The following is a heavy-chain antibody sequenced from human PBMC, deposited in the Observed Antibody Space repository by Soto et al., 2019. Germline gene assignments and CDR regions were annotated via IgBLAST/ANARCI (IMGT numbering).Heavy chain of an antibody. V-gene: IGHV4-59*01. D-gene: IGHD6-13*01. CDR2: IYYSGST. J-gene: IGHJ3*01. CDR3: ARGDGYSSRWYRAFDV. Sequence: QVQLQESGPGLVKPSETLSLTCTVSGGSIRSYYWCWLRQPPGKGLAWIGYIYYSGSTNYNPSLKSRDTISLDTSKNQFSLKLSSVTASDTAVYYCARGDGYSSRWYRAFDVWGQGTMVTVSS. CDR1: GGSIRSYY.